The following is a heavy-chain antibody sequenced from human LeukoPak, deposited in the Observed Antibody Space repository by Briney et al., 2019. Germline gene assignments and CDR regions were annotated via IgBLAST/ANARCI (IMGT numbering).Heavy chain of an antibody. D-gene: IGHD3-22*01. J-gene: IGHJ6*02. V-gene: IGHV3-66*01. CDR1: GFTVSSNY. Sequence: GGSLRLSCAASGFTVSSNYINWGRQAPGGGLEWGSVIYSGVSTYYTDSVKGRFTISRDNSKNTLYLQMNSLRAEDTAVYYCAREYGYYYDSSGYSNLYYYGMDVWGQGTTVTVSS. CDR2: IYSGVST. CDR3: AREYGYYYDSSGYSNLYYYGMDV.